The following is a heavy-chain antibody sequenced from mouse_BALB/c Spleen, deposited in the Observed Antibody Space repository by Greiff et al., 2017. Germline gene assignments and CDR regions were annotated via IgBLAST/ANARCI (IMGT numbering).Heavy chain of an antibody. J-gene: IGHJ3*01. Sequence: EVKVVESGGGLVQPGGSLRLSCATSGFTFSDFYMEWVRQPPGKRLEWIAASRNKANDYTTEYSASVKGRFIVSRDTSQSILYLQMNALRAEDTAIYYCARASLGRGFAYWGQGTLVTVSA. V-gene: IGHV7-1*02. CDR3: ARASLGRGFAY. CDR2: SRNKANDYTT. D-gene: IGHD4-1*01. CDR1: GFTFSDFY.